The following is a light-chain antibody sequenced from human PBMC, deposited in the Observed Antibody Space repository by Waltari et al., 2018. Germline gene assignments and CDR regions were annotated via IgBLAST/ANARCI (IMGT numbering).Light chain of an antibody. Sequence: DTVLTQSPATLSVSPGDGATLSCRASQGVRRNLAWYQHRPAQAPRLLIFGASTRAPGVAARFIGSGSGTEFTLTITGLQSEDSAIYFCQQYDEWPPRYTFGQGTTLEIK. J-gene: IGKJ2*01. CDR1: QGVRRN. CDR3: QQYDEWPPRYT. CDR2: GAS. V-gene: IGKV3-15*01.